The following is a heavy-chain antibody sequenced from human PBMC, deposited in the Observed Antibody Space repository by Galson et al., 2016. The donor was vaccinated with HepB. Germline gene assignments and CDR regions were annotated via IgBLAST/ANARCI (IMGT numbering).Heavy chain of an antibody. J-gene: IGHJ4*02. CDR2: IRKKANYYAT. Sequence: SLRLSCAASGFTFSDSAMHWVRQPSGKGLEWVGRIRKKANYYATSYGASVKGRFTISRDDSKDTAYLQMTSLKTEDTAVYYCATSSPSSQPASWGQGTLVTVSS. V-gene: IGHV3-73*01. D-gene: IGHD2-2*01. CDR3: ATSSPSSQPAS. CDR1: GFTFSDSA.